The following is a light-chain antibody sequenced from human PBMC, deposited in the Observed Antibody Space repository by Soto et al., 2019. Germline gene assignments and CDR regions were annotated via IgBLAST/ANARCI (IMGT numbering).Light chain of an antibody. CDR2: GAS. J-gene: IGKJ1*01. CDR3: QQYKHWTKT. Sequence: DIVMRQSPATLSASPGERATLSCRASQSVSSNLAWYPQKHGQAPRLLIYGASTRATGIPARFSGSGSGTEGTLNFSRLKSEDGAVDEGQQYKHWTKTFCQGTKGEI. CDR1: QSVSSN. V-gene: IGKV3-15*01.